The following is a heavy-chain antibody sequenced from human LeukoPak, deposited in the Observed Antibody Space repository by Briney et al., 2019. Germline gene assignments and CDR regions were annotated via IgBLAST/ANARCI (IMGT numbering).Heavy chain of an antibody. CDR1: GGSISSSSYY. Sequence: SETLSLTCTVSGGSISSSSYYWGWIRQPPGKGLEWIGYIYYSGSTNYNPSLKSRVTISVDTSKNQFSLKLSSVTAADTAVYYCARDQRFSWSPNYYYYGMDVWGQGTTVTVSS. CDR2: IYYSGST. V-gene: IGHV4-61*01. D-gene: IGHD3-3*01. J-gene: IGHJ6*02. CDR3: ARDQRFSWSPNYYYYGMDV.